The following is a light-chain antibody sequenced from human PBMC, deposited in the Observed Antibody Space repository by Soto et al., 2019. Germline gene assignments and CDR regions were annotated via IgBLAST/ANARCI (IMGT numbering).Light chain of an antibody. V-gene: IGKV3-20*01. CDR2: GAP. Sequence: EIVLTQSPGTLSLSPGERATLSCRASQSVSSSYLAWYQQKPGQAPGLLIYGAPSRATGIPDRFSGSGSGTGFTLTISRLEPEDFAVYYCQQYGSSPYTFGQGTKLEIK. CDR3: QQYGSSPYT. CDR1: QSVSSSY. J-gene: IGKJ2*01.